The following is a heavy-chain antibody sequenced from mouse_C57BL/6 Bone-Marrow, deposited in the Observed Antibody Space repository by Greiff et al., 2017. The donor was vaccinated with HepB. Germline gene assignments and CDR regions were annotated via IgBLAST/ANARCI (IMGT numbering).Heavy chain of an antibody. Sequence: EVKVEESGGGLVQPGGSLKLSCAASGFTFSDYYMYWVRQTPEKRLEWVAYISNGGGSTYYPDTVKGRFTISRDNAKNTLYLQMSRLKSEDTAMYYCARRGYYYGSTWYFDVWGTGTTVTVSS. D-gene: IGHD1-1*01. CDR1: GFTFSDYY. V-gene: IGHV5-12*01. J-gene: IGHJ1*03. CDR2: ISNGGGST. CDR3: ARRGYYYGSTWYFDV.